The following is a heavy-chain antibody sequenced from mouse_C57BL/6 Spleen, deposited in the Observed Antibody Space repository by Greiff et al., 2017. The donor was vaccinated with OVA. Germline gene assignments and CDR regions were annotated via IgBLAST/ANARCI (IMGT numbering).Heavy chain of an antibody. CDR1: GYTFTDYE. CDR3: TTPYDYGVWFAY. CDR2: IDPETGGT. D-gene: IGHD2-4*01. Sequence: QVQLQQSGAELVRPGASVTLSCKASGYTFTDYEMHWVKQTPVHGLEWIGAIDPETGGTAYNQKFKGKAILTADKSSSTAYMELRSLTSEDSAVYYCTTPYDYGVWFAYWGQGTLVTVSA. V-gene: IGHV1-15*01. J-gene: IGHJ3*01.